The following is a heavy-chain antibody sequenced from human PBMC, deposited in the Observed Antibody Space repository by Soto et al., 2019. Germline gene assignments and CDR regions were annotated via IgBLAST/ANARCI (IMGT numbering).Heavy chain of an antibody. Sequence: GGSLRLSCEASGFTFSNYGTHWVRQAPGKGLEWVSHISYDRCNEHYTDSVKGRFTISRDNAKNSVYLQMTSLRDEDTAVNYCARSVEGHFDFWGQGILVTVSS. CDR1: GFTFSNYG. J-gene: IGHJ4*01. D-gene: IGHD6-19*01. CDR2: ISYDRCNE. CDR3: ARSVEGHFDF. V-gene: IGHV3-30*03.